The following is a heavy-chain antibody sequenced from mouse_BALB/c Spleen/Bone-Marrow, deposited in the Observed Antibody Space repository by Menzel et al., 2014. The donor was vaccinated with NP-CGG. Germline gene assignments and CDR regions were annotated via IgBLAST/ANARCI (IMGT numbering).Heavy chain of an antibody. V-gene: IGHV1-87*01. CDR3: SREPSNWGYY. Sequence: VQLQESGAELARPGASVKLSCKTSGYTFTTYWMQWVKQRPGQGLEWIGAIYPGEGDTRYTQKFKGKATLTADKSSSTAYIQLSNLTSEDSAVYYCSREPSNWGYYWGQGTTLTVSS. J-gene: IGHJ2*01. CDR1: GYTFTTYW. CDR2: IYPGEGDT.